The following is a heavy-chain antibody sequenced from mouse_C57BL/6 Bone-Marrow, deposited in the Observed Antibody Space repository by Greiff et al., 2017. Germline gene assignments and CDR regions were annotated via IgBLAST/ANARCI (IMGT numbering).Heavy chain of an antibody. CDR2: IDPETGGT. CDR3: TREGYYLFAY. D-gene: IGHD2-3*01. Sequence: VQLQQSGAELVRPGASVTLSCKASGYTFTDYEMHWVKQTPVHGLEWIGAIDPETGGTAYNQKFKGKAILTADKSSSTAYMELRSLTSEDSAVYYCTREGYYLFAYWGQGTLVTVSA. J-gene: IGHJ3*01. CDR1: GYTFTDYE. V-gene: IGHV1-15*01.